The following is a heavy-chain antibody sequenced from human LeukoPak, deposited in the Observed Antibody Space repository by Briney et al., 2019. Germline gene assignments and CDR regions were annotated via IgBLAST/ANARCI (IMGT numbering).Heavy chain of an antibody. CDR3: AKDSNTRRGYSGYDEHYFDY. Sequence: GGSLRLSCAASGFTFSSYGMHWVRQAPGKGLEWVSLISWDGGSTYYADSVKGRFTISRDNSKNSLYLQMLSLRTEDTALYYCAKDSNTRRGYSGYDEHYFDYWGQGTLVTVSS. CDR2: ISWDGGST. J-gene: IGHJ4*02. D-gene: IGHD5-12*01. CDR1: GFTFSSYG. V-gene: IGHV3-43*01.